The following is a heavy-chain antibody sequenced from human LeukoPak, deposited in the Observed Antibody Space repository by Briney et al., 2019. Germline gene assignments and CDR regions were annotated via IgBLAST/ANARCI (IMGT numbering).Heavy chain of an antibody. J-gene: IGHJ4*02. V-gene: IGHV1-2*02. D-gene: IGHD3/OR15-3a*01. CDR3: ARQTGSGLFILP. CDR2: INPNSGGT. Sequence: ASVTVSCKASGYTFTGYYMHWVRQAPGQGLEWMGWINPNSGGTNYAQKFQGRVTMTRDTSISTACMELSRLRSDDTAVYYCARQTGSGLFILPGGQGTLVTVSS. CDR1: GYTFTGYY.